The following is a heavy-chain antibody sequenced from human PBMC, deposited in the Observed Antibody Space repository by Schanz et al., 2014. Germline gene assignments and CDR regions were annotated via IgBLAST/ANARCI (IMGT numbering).Heavy chain of an antibody. V-gene: IGHV3-23*01. D-gene: IGHD3-10*01. Sequence: EVQLLESGGGLVQPGGSLRLSCAASGFTFSSYAMSWVRQAPGKGLEWVSAISGSGGSTYYADSVKGRFTISRDNSKNTLYLQMNSLRADDTAMYYCARPALWFGDNCFDPWGQGTLVTVSS. CDR1: GFTFSSYA. J-gene: IGHJ5*02. CDR2: ISGSGGST. CDR3: ARPALWFGDNCFDP.